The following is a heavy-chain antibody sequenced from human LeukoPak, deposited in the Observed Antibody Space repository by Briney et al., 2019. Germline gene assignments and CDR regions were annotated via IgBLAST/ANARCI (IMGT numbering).Heavy chain of an antibody. CDR3: ARDHSGSYWGSYYFDY. CDR1: GFTFSDYY. Sequence: GGSLRLSCAASGFTFSDYYMSWIRQAPGKGLEWVSYISASATTIYYADSVKGRLTISRDNAKNSLYLQMNSPRAEDTAVYYCARDHSGSYWGSYYFDYWGQGTLVTVSS. V-gene: IGHV3-11*01. CDR2: ISASATTI. J-gene: IGHJ4*02. D-gene: IGHD1-26*01.